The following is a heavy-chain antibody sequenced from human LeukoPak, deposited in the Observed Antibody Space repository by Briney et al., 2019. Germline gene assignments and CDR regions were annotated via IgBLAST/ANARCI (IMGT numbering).Heavy chain of an antibody. CDR2: IYYSGTT. CDR1: GGSFSGYY. D-gene: IGHD5-18*01. Sequence: PSETLSLTCAVYGGSFSGYYWSWIRQPPGKGLEWIGYIYYSGTTNYNPSLKSRVTISVDTSKNQFSLKLSSVTAADTAVHYCARRDSYGWFYFDYWGQGTLVTVSS. V-gene: IGHV4-59*08. CDR3: ARRDSYGWFYFDY. J-gene: IGHJ4*02.